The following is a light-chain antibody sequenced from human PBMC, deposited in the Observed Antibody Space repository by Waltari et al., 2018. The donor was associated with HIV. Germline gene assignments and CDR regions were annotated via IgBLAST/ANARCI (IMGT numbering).Light chain of an antibody. J-gene: IGLJ3*02. V-gene: IGLV4-69*01. CDR1: SGHSSYA. CDR2: LNSDGSH. Sequence: HLVLTQSPSASASLGASVRLTCTLSSGHSSYAIAWHQQQPETGPRFLMKLNSDGSHNTGDGVPYRFSGSSSGAERYLTITSLQSDDEADYYCQTWGTGIQVFGGGTKLTVL. CDR3: QTWGTGIQV.